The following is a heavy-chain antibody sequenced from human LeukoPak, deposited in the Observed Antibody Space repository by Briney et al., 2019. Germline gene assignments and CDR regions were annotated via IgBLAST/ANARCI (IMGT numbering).Heavy chain of an antibody. CDR1: GFTFSDYY. D-gene: IGHD3-22*01. CDR3: APHMRPYYYDSSGYYYGSDY. J-gene: IGHJ4*02. Sequence: GGSLRLSCAASGFTFSDYYMSWIRQAPGKGLEWVSYISSSGSTIYYADSVKGRFTISRDNAKNSLYLQMNSLRAEDTAVYYCAPHMRPYYYDSSGYYYGSDYWGQGTLVTVSS. CDR2: ISSSGSTI. V-gene: IGHV3-11*01.